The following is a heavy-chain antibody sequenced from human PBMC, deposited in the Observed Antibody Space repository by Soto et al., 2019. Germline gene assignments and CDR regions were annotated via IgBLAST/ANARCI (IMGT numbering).Heavy chain of an antibody. D-gene: IGHD2-2*01. CDR1: GYPFTSYG. V-gene: IGHV1-18*01. CDR3: ARGLNTAMYPWHFDS. Sequence: GGSLKVSCKASGYPFTSYGISWVRQAPGQGLERMGWISVYNGKTNYAQKLPGRVTMTTDTSTRTAYLELRSLRSDHTAVYYCARGLNTAMYPWHFDSWGQGALATVSS. J-gene: IGHJ4*02. CDR2: ISVYNGKT.